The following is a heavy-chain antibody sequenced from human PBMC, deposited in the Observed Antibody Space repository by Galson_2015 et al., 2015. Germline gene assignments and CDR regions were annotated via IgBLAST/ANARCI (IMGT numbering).Heavy chain of an antibody. V-gene: IGHV3-7*01. D-gene: IGHD6-19*01. J-gene: IGHJ4*02. CDR2: IKHDGREK. CDR3: VAGIGWLPDY. Sequence: SLRLSCAASGFSFSNYWLNWVRQAPGKGLEWVATIKHDGREKYYVDSVKGQFTISRDNAANLMYPQMNGLRAGDSAVYYCVAGIGWLPDYWGQGTRVTVSS. CDR1: GFSFSNYW.